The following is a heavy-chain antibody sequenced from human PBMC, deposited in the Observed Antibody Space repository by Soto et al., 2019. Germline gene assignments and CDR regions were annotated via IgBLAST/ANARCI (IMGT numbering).Heavy chain of an antibody. CDR2: IYHSGST. D-gene: IGHD4-17*01. Sequence: PSETLSLTCAVSSGSISSSNWWSWVRQPPGKGLEWIGEIYHSGSTNYNPSLKSRVTISVDKSKNQFSLKLSSVTAADTAVYYCARDRGGANGDYDYYYYYMDVWGKGTTVTVSS. CDR1: SGSISSSNW. CDR3: ARDRGGANGDYDYYYYYMDV. J-gene: IGHJ6*03. V-gene: IGHV4-4*02.